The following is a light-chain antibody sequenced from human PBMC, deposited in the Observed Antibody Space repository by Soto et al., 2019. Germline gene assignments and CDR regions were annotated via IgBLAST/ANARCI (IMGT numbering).Light chain of an antibody. CDR1: SSDVGGYNY. CDR2: EVT. CDR3: SSYAGSNIL. J-gene: IGLJ2*01. V-gene: IGLV2-8*01. Sequence: QSALTQPPSASGSPGQSVTISCTGTSSDVGGYNYVSWYQQHPGKAPKLMIYEVTKRPSAVPDRFSGSKSGNTASLTVSGLQAEDEGDYYCSSYAGSNILFGGGTKLTVL.